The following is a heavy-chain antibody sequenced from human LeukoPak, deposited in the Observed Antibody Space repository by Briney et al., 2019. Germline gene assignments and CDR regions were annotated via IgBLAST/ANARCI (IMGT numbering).Heavy chain of an antibody. D-gene: IGHD3-22*01. CDR2: IFYSGST. Sequence: PSETLSLTCTVSGGSFSSSDYYWSWVRQPPGKGLEWIGYIFYSGSTYYNTSLKSRVSISFDTSKNQFSLRLSSVTAADTAVYYCARDAYYYDSSGYPVGPYYFDYWGQGTLVTVSS. CDR3: ARDAYYYDSSGYPVGPYYFDY. V-gene: IGHV4-30-4*01. CDR1: GGSFSSSDYY. J-gene: IGHJ4*02.